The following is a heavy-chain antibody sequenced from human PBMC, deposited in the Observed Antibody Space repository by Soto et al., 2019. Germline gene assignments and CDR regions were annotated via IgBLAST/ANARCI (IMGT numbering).Heavy chain of an antibody. V-gene: IGHV3-23*01. CDR3: VKDTSSSPYYMDV. D-gene: IGHD2-2*01. Sequence: EVQVLESGGGSVQPGGSLRLSCAASEFNFSNFAMSWVRHAPAKGMEWVSEITGSTGTTYYADSVKGRFIISRDNSKNTVHLQMNGLRAEDTSVYYCVKDTSSSPYYMDVWGKGTTVTVSS. CDR2: ITGSTGTT. J-gene: IGHJ6*03. CDR1: EFNFSNFA.